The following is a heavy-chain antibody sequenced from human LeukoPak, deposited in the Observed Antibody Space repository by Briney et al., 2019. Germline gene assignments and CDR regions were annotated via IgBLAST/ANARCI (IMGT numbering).Heavy chain of an antibody. V-gene: IGHV3-74*01. Sequence: GGSLRLSCAASGFNFSSDWMHWFRQAPGQGLVWVSRINPAGSSTNYADSVKGRFTISRDNAMNTLYLHLNSLRAEDTAVYYCARGVRGSYGTDLWGQGTLVTVSS. CDR3: ARGVRGSYGTDL. D-gene: IGHD1-26*01. J-gene: IGHJ5*02. CDR1: GFNFSSDW. CDR2: INPAGSST.